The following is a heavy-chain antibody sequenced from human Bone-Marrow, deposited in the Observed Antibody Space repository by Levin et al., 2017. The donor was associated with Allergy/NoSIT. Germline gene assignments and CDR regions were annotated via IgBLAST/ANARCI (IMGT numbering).Heavy chain of an antibody. CDR1: GITFTNAW. J-gene: IGHJ4*02. D-gene: IGHD3-3*01. CDR2: IKTNADGGTI. V-gene: IGHV3-15*01. CDR3: NSGDFDVWSGYYSFEY. Sequence: GGSLRLSCAASGITFTNAWMNWVRQAPGKGLEWVGLIKTNADGGTIDYAAPVKGRFTISRDDSNNTLYLHMNSLITEDTAVYYCNSGDFDVWSGYYSFEYWGQGTLVTVAS.